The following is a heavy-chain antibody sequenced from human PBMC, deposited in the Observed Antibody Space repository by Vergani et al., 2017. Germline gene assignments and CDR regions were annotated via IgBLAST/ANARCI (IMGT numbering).Heavy chain of an antibody. D-gene: IGHD1-7*01. V-gene: IGHV2-5*04. CDR1: GFSLNTRGVS. Sequence: QITLKESGPTLVKPTQTLTLTCTFSGFSLNTRGVSVAWIRQPPGKALDWLALIYWNDDQHYSPSLNNRVTITKETSKNQVVLTMTNMDYVDTGTYYCVYRKTVCGTTGCCYPFYYYYYMDVWGKGTTVTVSS. CDR3: VYRKTVCGTTGCCYPFYYYYYMDV. J-gene: IGHJ6*03. CDR2: IYWNDDQ.